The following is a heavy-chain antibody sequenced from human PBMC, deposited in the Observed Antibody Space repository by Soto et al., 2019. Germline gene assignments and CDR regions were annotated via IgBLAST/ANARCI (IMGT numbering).Heavy chain of an antibody. CDR3: ARDPLGMRIGMDV. J-gene: IGHJ6*02. CDR2: ISSSSSYI. D-gene: IGHD2-15*01. Sequence: EVQLVASGGGLVKPGGSLRLSCAASGFTFSSYSMNWVRQAPGKGLEWVSSISSSSSYIYYADSVKGRFTISRDNAKNSLYLQMNSLRAEDTAVYYCARDPLGMRIGMDVWGQGTTVTVSS. V-gene: IGHV3-21*01. CDR1: GFTFSSYS.